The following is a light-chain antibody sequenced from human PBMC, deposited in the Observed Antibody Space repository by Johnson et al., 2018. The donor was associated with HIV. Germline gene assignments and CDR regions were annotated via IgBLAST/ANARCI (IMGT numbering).Light chain of an antibody. CDR2: ENN. J-gene: IGLJ1*01. CDR1: SSNIGNNY. V-gene: IGLV1-51*02. CDR3: GTWDNSLSTGAV. Sequence: QSMLTQPPSVSAAPGQKVTISCSGSSSNIGNNYVSWYQQLPGTAPKLLIYENNKRPSGIPDRLSGSKSGTSATLGIAGLQTGDEADYYCGTWDNSLSTGAVFGTATKVTVL.